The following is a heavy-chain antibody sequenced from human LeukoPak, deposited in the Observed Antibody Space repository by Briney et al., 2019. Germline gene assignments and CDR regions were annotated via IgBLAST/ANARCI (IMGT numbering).Heavy chain of an antibody. Sequence: GGSLRLSCAASGFTFTTYWMHWVRQAPGKGLVWVSRINTDGSSTNYADSVKGRFTISRDNAKNTLYLQMDSLRAEDTALYHCARTSYYYDTAGYSYLNYFDYWGQGTLVTVSS. CDR3: ARTSYYYDTAGYSYLNYFDY. V-gene: IGHV3-74*01. D-gene: IGHD3-22*01. CDR2: INTDGSST. CDR1: GFTFTTYW. J-gene: IGHJ4*02.